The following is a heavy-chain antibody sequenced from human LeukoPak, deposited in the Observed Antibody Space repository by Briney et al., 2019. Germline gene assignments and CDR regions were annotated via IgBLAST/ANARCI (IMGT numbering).Heavy chain of an antibody. Sequence: GSLSLSCAASGFAFNTYAMHWVRQAPGQGLEWVALIWHDGSHKFYSNSVRGQFTISRDNSKNTVSLQMNNLRPEDTAVYYCAREIFGSGSYPGFWGQGTLVTVSS. CDR3: AREIFGSGSYPGF. CDR2: IWHDGSHK. CDR1: GFAFNTYA. D-gene: IGHD3-10*01. J-gene: IGHJ4*02. V-gene: IGHV3-33*01.